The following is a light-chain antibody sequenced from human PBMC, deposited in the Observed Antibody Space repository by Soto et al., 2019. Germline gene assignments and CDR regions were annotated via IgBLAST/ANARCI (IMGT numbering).Light chain of an antibody. Sequence: QSALTQPASVSGSPRQSITISCTGTSSDFGSYNLVSWYQQHPGKAPKLMIYEVSKRPSGVSNRFSGSKSGNTASLTISGLQAEDEADYYCCSYAGSSTPYVFGTGTKVTVL. J-gene: IGLJ1*01. V-gene: IGLV2-23*02. CDR1: SSDFGSYNL. CDR2: EVS. CDR3: CSYAGSSTPYV.